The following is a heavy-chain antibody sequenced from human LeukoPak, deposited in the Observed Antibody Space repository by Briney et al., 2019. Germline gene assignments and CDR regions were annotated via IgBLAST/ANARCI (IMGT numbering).Heavy chain of an antibody. CDR2: TYYRSMWYS. J-gene: IGHJ4*02. D-gene: IGHD6-19*01. CDR1: GDSVSSNSAV. Sequence: SQTLSLTCDISGDSVSSNSAVWGWIRQSPSGGLEWLGRTYYRSMWYSDYALSVKSRVTISPDTSKNRFPLQLSSVTPEDTAVYYCIKYSSGWYVDYWGQGTLVTVSS. CDR3: IKYSSGWYVDY. V-gene: IGHV6-1*01.